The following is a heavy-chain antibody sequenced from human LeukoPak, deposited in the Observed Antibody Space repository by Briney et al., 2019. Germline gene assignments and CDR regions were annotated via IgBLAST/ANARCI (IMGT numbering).Heavy chain of an antibody. J-gene: IGHJ4*02. D-gene: IGHD6-6*01. CDR2: IKADGGEK. Sequence: GRSLRLSCAASGFTFSSYVMHWVRQAPGKGLEWVAKIKADGGEKDHVASVKGRFTISRDNAKNSLYLQMNSLRVEDTAVYYCARGGAARPDFWGQGTLVTVSS. CDR3: ARGGAARPDF. V-gene: IGHV3-7*01. CDR1: GFTFSSYV.